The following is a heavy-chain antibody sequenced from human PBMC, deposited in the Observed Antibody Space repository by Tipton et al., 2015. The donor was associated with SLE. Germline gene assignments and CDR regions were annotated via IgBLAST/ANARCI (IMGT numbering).Heavy chain of an antibody. Sequence: TLSLTCTVSGGSISSYYWSWIRQPPGKGLEWIGYIYYSGSTNYNPSLKSRVTISVDTSKNQFSLKLSSVTAADTAVYYCARGVATTVTPYDAFDIWGQGTMVTVFS. J-gene: IGHJ3*02. CDR3: ARGVATTVTPYDAFDI. CDR2: IYYSGST. D-gene: IGHD4-17*01. V-gene: IGHV4-59*01. CDR1: GGSISSYY.